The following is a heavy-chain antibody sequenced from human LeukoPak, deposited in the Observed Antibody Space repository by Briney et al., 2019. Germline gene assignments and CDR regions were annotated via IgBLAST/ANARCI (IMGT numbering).Heavy chain of an antibody. J-gene: IGHJ5*02. D-gene: IGHD1-7*01. V-gene: IGHV3-74*03. Sequence: QPGGCLRLSCAASGFSFSGYWMHWVRQTPGKGLVWVARINTAQSDTVYADSVKGRFIISRDNAKSTLYLQLNSLRVDDTAVYYCARDRPESDWTYHPMFDLWGQGTLVTVSS. CDR1: GFSFSGYW. CDR2: INTAQSDT. CDR3: ARDRPESDWTYHPMFDL.